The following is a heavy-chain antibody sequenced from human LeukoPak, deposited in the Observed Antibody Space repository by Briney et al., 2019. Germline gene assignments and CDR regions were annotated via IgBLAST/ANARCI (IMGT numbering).Heavy chain of an antibody. CDR3: ARSFYDILTGYNWFDP. J-gene: IGHJ5*02. V-gene: IGHV4-39*01. CDR2: IYYSGST. D-gene: IGHD3-9*01. Sequence: PSETLSLTCTVSGGSISSSSYYWGWIRQPPGKGLEWIGSIYYSGSTYYNPSLKSRFTISVDTSKNQFSLKLSSVTAADTAVYYCARSFYDILTGYNWFDPWGQGTLVTVSS. CDR1: GGSISSSSYY.